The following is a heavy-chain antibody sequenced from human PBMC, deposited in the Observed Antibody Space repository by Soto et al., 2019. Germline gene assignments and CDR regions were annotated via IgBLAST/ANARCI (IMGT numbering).Heavy chain of an antibody. Sequence: ESGGGVVQPGRSLRLSCAASGFTFSSYGMHWVRQAPGKGLEWVAVISYDGSNKYYADSVKGRFTISRDNSKNTLYLQMNSLRAEDTAVYYCVKDSGTHYCSSTSCYFKISLGFDPWGQGTLVTVSS. CDR3: VKDSGTHYCSSTSCYFKISLGFDP. CDR2: ISYDGSNK. CDR1: GFTFSSYG. D-gene: IGHD2-2*01. V-gene: IGHV3-30*18. J-gene: IGHJ5*02.